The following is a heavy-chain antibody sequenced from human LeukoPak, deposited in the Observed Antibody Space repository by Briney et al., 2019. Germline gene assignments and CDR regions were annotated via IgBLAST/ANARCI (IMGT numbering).Heavy chain of an antibody. CDR3: AKGGSDYGSGSYYNGRFDYFDY. CDR1: GFTFSSYA. J-gene: IGHJ4*02. CDR2: ISGSGGST. V-gene: IGHV3-23*01. D-gene: IGHD3-10*01. Sequence: GGPLRLSCAASGFTFSSYAMSWVRQAPGKGLEWVSAISGSGGSTYYADSVKGRFTISRDNSKNTLYLQMNSLRAEDTAVYYCAKGGSDYGSGSYYNGRFDYFDYWGQGTLVTVSS.